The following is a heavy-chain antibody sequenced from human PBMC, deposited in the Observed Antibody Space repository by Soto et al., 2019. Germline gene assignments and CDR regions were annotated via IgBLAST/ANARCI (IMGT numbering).Heavy chain of an antibody. J-gene: IGHJ3*02. CDR2: IIPIFGTA. D-gene: IGHD3-22*01. Sequence: ASVKVSCKVSGGSFSRYAISWARQAPGHGLQWMGGIIPIFGTANCALKFQGQVTITGDKSRSTAYMELSSPKSDDTAVYYCAKTVLTMIVDHHAFDIWGQGTMVAASS. CDR1: GGSFSRYA. CDR3: AKTVLTMIVDHHAFDI. V-gene: IGHV1-69*06.